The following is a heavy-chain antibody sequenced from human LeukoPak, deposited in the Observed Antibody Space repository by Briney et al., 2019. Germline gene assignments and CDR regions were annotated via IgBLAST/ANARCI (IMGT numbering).Heavy chain of an antibody. CDR3: ARDRRGSSCFDY. CDR2: IHITGST. D-gene: IGHD6-6*01. Sequence: KASETLSLTCAVYGGSFSGYYWNWIRQSAGKGLEWIGGIHITGSTNYNPSLKSRVTISVDTSKNQFSLKLSSVTAADTAVYYCARDRRGSSCFDYWGQGTLVTVSS. J-gene: IGHJ4*02. CDR1: GGSFSGYY. V-gene: IGHV4-4*07.